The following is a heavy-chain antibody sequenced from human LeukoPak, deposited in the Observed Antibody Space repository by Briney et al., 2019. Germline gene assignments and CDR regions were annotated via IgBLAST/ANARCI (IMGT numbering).Heavy chain of an antibody. CDR1: GFIFSTYG. J-gene: IGHJ5*02. D-gene: IGHD3-10*01. CDR2: IKQDGSEK. Sequence: GRSLRLSCAASGFIFSTYGMHWVRQAPGKGLEWVANIKQDGSEKYYVDSVKGRFTISRDNAKNSLYLQMNSLRAEDTAVYYCAREIPHPSLLWFGESKNWFDPWGQGTLVTVSS. V-gene: IGHV3-7*01. CDR3: AREIPHPSLLWFGESKNWFDP.